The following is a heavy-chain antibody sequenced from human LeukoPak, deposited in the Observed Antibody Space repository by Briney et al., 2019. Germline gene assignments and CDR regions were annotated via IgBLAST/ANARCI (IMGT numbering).Heavy chain of an antibody. Sequence: LSLXCAXSGDSVSSNSAAWNWIRQSPSRGLEWLGSTYYRSKWYNDYAVSVKSRITINPDTSKNQFSLQLNSVTPEDTAVYYCAREDTSITGYHFDYWGQGTLVTVSS. J-gene: IGHJ4*02. CDR2: TYYRSKWYN. V-gene: IGHV6-1*01. D-gene: IGHD1-20*01. CDR3: AREDTSITGYHFDY. CDR1: GDSVSSNSAA.